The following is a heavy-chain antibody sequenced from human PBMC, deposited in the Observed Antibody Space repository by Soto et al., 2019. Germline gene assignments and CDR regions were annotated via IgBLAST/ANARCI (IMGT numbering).Heavy chain of an antibody. CDR2: IGTAGDT. CDR1: GFTFSSYD. D-gene: IGHD3-10*01. V-gene: IGHV3-13*01. J-gene: IGHJ3*02. Sequence: GGSLRLSCAASGFTFSSYDMHWVRQATGKGLEWVSAIGTAGDTYYPGSVKGRFTISRENAKNSLYLQMNSLRAGDTAVYYCARSAFYGSGSYYNPGAFDIWGQGTMVTVSS. CDR3: ARSAFYGSGSYYNPGAFDI.